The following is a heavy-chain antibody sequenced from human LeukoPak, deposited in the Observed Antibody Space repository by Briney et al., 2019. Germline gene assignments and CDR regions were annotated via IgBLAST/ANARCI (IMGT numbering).Heavy chain of an antibody. Sequence: PGGSPRLSCAASGFTVSSNYMSWVRQAPGKGLEWVSVIYSGGSTYYADSVKGRFTISRDNSKNTLYLQMNSLRAEDTAVYYCARFYGWYYFDYWGQGTLVTVSS. J-gene: IGHJ4*02. CDR1: GFTVSSNY. D-gene: IGHD6-19*01. CDR2: IYSGGST. V-gene: IGHV3-53*01. CDR3: ARFYGWYYFDY.